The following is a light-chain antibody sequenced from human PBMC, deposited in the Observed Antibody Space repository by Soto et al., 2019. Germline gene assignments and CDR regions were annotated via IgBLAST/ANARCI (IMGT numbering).Light chain of an antibody. CDR1: QDINNS. V-gene: IGKV1-33*01. CDR3: QQYDNLPIT. Sequence: EIQMTQSPSSLSASVGDRVTITCQASQDINNSLNWYLQKPGKAPELLIYDASNLQTGVPSRFNGSGSGTDFTFTISSLQPEDIATYYCQQYDNLPITFGQGTRLENK. J-gene: IGKJ5*01. CDR2: DAS.